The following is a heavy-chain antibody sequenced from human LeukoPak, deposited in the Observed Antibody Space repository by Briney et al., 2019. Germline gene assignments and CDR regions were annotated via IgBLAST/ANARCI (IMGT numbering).Heavy chain of an antibody. CDR1: GYTFTSYG. V-gene: IGHV1-18*01. Sequence: ASVKVSCKASGYTFTSYGISWVRQAPGQGLEWMGWISAYNGNTDYAQKLQGRVTMTRNTSISTAYMELSSLRSEDTAVYYCARGRVDRSSWYFDCWGQGTLVTVSS. CDR3: ARGRVDRSSWYFDC. J-gene: IGHJ4*02. CDR2: ISAYNGNT. D-gene: IGHD6-13*01.